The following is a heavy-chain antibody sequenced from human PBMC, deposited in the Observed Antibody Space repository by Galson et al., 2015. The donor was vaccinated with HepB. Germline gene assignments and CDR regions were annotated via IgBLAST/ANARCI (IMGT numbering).Heavy chain of an antibody. Sequence: SLRLSCAASGFTFSTYSMNWVRQAPGKGLEWVSYISSSSSTKYYADSVKSRFTISRDNAKNSLYLQMNSLRAEDTAVYYCARDRGYYFDYWGQGTLVTVSS. J-gene: IGHJ4*02. V-gene: IGHV3-48*04. CDR2: ISSSSSTK. CDR3: ARDRGYYFDY. CDR1: GFTFSTYS.